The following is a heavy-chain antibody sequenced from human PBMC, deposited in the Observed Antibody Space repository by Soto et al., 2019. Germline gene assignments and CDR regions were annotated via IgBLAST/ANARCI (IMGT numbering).Heavy chain of an antibody. CDR3: ARDPKTSGGQNWAFNYFDS. Sequence: GGSLRLSCAASGFSFSISPMHWVRQAPGKGPEWVALISYDGTNKFYADSVKGRFTISRDNSKSTLYLQVDSLRPEDAAVYYCARDPKTSGGQNWAFNYFDSWGQGTLVTFSS. D-gene: IGHD7-27*01. CDR2: ISYDGTNK. V-gene: IGHV3-30-3*01. CDR1: GFSFSISP. J-gene: IGHJ4*02.